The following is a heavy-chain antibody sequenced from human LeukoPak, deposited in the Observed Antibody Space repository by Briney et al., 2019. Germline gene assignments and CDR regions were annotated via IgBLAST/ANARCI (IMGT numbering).Heavy chain of an antibody. CDR1: GYTFTGYY. CDR2: INSNSGGT. Sequence: GASVKVSCKASGYTFTGYYMHWVRQAPGQGLEWMGWINSNSGGTNYAQKFQGRVTMTRDTSISTAYMELSRLRSDDTAVYYCAREAVPAAIRAFDIWGQGTMVTVSS. D-gene: IGHD2-2*01. CDR3: AREAVPAAIRAFDI. J-gene: IGHJ3*02. V-gene: IGHV1-2*02.